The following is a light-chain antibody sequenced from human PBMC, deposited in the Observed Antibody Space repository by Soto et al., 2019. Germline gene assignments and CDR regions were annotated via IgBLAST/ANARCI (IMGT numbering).Light chain of an antibody. Sequence: DVVMTQSPLSLPVTLGQPASISCRSSQSLAYRDGNTYLSWFQQRPGQSPRRLIYRVSNRDSGVPDRFSGSGSGTDFTLKISGVEAEDVGVYYCMQGTHWPLTFGGGTRVEIK. V-gene: IGKV2-30*01. CDR1: QSLAYRDGNTY. CDR2: RVS. CDR3: MQGTHWPLT. J-gene: IGKJ4*01.